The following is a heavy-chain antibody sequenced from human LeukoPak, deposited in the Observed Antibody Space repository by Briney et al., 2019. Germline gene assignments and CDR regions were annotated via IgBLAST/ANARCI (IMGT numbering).Heavy chain of an antibody. J-gene: IGHJ4*02. D-gene: IGHD4-23*01. V-gene: IGHV4-31*03. Sequence: SQTLSLTCSVSGGSISSGGYYWTWIRQHPGKGLEWIGYIYYSGNTYYNPSLKSRVTISVDTSENQFSLKLSSVTAADTAVYYCARDYGGNRIFYFDYWGQGTLVTVSS. CDR1: GGSISSGGYY. CDR3: ARDYGGNRIFYFDY. CDR2: IYYSGNT.